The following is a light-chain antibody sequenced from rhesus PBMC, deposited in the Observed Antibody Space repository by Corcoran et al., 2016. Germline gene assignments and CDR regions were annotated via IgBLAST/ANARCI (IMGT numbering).Light chain of an antibody. CDR2: KAS. J-gene: IGKJ4*01. CDR3: QHGYGTPLT. V-gene: IGKV1-25*01. Sequence: DIQMTQSPSSLSASVGDRVTLTCQASQGISNNVVWYQQKPGKVPTLLIYKASTLQRGVPTRFRGSGSWTDFTLTISSLQPEDFATYYCQHGYGTPLTFGGGTKVDLK. CDR1: QGISNN.